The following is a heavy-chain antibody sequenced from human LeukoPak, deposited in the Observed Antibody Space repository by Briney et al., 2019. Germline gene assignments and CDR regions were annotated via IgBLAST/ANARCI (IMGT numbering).Heavy chain of an antibody. Sequence: ASVNVSCKASGYTFTSYYMHWVRQAPGQGLEWMGIINPSGGSTSYAQKFQGRVTMTRDTSTSTVYMELSSLRSEDTAVYYCARGARYGYYYYYGMDVWGQGTTVTVSS. CDR2: INPSGGST. V-gene: IGHV1-46*01. J-gene: IGHJ6*02. CDR3: ARGARYGYYYYYGMDV. D-gene: IGHD5-18*01. CDR1: GYTFTSYY.